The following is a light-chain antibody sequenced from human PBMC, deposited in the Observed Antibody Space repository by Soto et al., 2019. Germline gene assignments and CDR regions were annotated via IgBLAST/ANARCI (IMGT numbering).Light chain of an antibody. J-gene: IGKJ1*01. CDR2: DAS. CDR1: QSVSTW. Sequence: GDTVTITCRASQSVSTWLAWYQQTPGKAPKLLMYDASTLESGAPARFSGSGSGTEFTLTISSLQPDDFATYYCQHYNSYSEAFGQGTKV. CDR3: QHYNSYSEA. V-gene: IGKV1-5*01.